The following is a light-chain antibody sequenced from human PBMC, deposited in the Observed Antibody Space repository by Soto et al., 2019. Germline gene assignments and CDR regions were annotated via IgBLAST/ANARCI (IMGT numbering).Light chain of an antibody. CDR2: EVS. J-gene: IGLJ1*01. Sequence: QSALTQPASVSGSPGQSITISCTGTSSDIGAYNSVSWYQQHPGKAPKIMIYEVSNRPSGVSNRFSASKSGNTASLTISGLQAEDEADYYCSSRTTSNPYVFGTGTKVTVL. V-gene: IGLV2-14*01. CDR3: SSRTTSNPYV. CDR1: SSDIGAYNS.